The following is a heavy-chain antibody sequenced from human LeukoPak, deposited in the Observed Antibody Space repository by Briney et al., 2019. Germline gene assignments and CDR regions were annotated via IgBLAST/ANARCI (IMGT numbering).Heavy chain of an antibody. J-gene: IGHJ4*02. CDR1: GFTFSNYA. CDR3: AKAIHSSSSGVVEY. CDR2: IRYDGSNK. D-gene: IGHD6-6*01. V-gene: IGHV3-30*02. Sequence: GGSLRLSCAASGFTFSNYAMHWVCQAPGKGLELVTFIRYDGSNKYYAESVKGRFTISRDNSKNTLYLQMNSLRAEDTAVYYCAKAIHSSSSGVVEYWGQGTLVTVSS.